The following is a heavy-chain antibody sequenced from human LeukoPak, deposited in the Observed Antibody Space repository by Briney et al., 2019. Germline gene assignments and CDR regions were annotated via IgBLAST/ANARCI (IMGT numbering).Heavy chain of an antibody. Sequence: GGPLRPPCAALGFTFSSFSMDWVRQPPGKGLEGVSAISRSRSYIYHADSVKGRFPISRDNAKHSLSLQMNSLRAADPAVYYCARDGPNDILSGFVYCMDVWGKGTTVTVFS. CDR3: ARDGPNDILSGFVYCMDV. CDR1: GFTFSSFS. V-gene: IGHV3-21*01. J-gene: IGHJ6*03. CDR2: ISRSRSYI. D-gene: IGHD3-9*01.